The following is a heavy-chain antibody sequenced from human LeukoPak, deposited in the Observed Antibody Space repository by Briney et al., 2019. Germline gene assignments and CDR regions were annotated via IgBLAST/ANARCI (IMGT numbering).Heavy chain of an antibody. D-gene: IGHD2-2*01. CDR3: ARGRYCSSTSCQYYGMDV. V-gene: IGHV3-21*01. CDR1: GFTFSSYA. J-gene: IGHJ6*02. Sequence: GGSLRLSCAASGFTFSSYAMHWVRQAPGKGLEWVSSISSSSSYIYYADSVKGRFTISRDNAKNSLYLQMNSLRAEDTAVYYCARGRYCSSTSCQYYGMDVWGRGTTVTVSS. CDR2: ISSSSSYI.